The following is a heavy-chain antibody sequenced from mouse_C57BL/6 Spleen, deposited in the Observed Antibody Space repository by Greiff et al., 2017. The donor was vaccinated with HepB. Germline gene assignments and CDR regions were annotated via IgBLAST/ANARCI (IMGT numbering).Heavy chain of an antibody. V-gene: IGHV3-6*01. J-gene: IGHJ3*01. CDR2: ISYDGSN. Sequence: EVQLVESGPGLVKPSQSLSLTCSVTGYSITSGYYWNWIRQFPGNKLEWMGYISYDGSNNYNPSLKNRISITRDTSKNQFFLKLNSVTTEDTATYYCARNWDEAYWGQGTLVTVSA. CDR1: GYSITSGYY. CDR3: ARNWDEAY. D-gene: IGHD4-1*01.